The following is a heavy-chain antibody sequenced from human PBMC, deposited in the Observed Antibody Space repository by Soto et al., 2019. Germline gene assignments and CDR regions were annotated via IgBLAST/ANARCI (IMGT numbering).Heavy chain of an antibody. CDR2: IYHSGST. Sequence: QVQLQESGPGLVKPSETLALTCTVSGGSISSDCWSWIRQPPGKGLEWIGHIYHSGSTNYNPPLKSRVTISIDTSMRQFSLMLTTVTAADTAVDFWERETEYAYFDPWGQGTLVTVSS. CDR1: GGSISSDC. J-gene: IGHJ5*02. CDR3: ERETEYAYFDP. V-gene: IGHV4-59*01.